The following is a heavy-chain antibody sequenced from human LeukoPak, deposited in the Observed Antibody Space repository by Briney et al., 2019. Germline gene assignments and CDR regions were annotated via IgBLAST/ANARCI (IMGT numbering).Heavy chain of an antibody. J-gene: IGHJ6*03. D-gene: IGHD2-2*01. V-gene: IGHV3-23*01. CDR1: GFTFSSYG. Sequence: GGSLRLSCAASGFTFSSYGMSWVRQAPGKGLEWVSAISGSGGSTYYADSVKGRFTISRDNSKNTLYLQMNSLRAEDTAVYYCAKRGVVVPAAIALYYYYYMDVWGKGTTVTVSS. CDR3: AKRGVVVPAAIALYYYYYMDV. CDR2: ISGSGGST.